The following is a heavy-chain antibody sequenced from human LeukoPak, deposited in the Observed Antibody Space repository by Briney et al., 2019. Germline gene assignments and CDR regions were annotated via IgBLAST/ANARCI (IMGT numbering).Heavy chain of an antibody. D-gene: IGHD2-15*01. Sequence: GGSLRLSCAASGFTFSSFTMNWVRQAPGKGLEWVSSISTSSTYIYYADSVKGRFTISRDNAKNSPYLQMNSLRADDTAVYYCARRIGYCSGGSCDDYYFDYWGQGTLVTVSS. J-gene: IGHJ4*02. CDR3: ARRIGYCSGGSCDDYYFDY. CDR1: GFTFSSFT. V-gene: IGHV3-21*01. CDR2: ISTSSTYI.